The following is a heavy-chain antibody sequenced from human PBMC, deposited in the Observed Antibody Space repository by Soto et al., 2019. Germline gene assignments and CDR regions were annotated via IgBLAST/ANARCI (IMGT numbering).Heavy chain of an antibody. CDR3: KGGDFDNAFDI. D-gene: IGHD2-21*02. CDR1: GFTFSSYG. Sequence: GGSLRLSCAASGFTFSSYGMHWVRQAPGKGLEWVAVIWYDGSNKYYADSVKGRFTISRDNSKNKLYLQMNSLGAEDTAVYYCKGGDFDNAFDIWGQGTMVTVSS. J-gene: IGHJ3*02. CDR2: IWYDGSNK. V-gene: IGHV3-33*01.